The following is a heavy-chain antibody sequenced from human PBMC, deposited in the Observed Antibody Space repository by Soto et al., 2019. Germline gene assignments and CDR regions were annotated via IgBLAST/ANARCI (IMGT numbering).Heavy chain of an antibody. D-gene: IGHD3-3*01. J-gene: IGHJ4*02. Sequence: SLKVSCKASVYTFTSYGISWVRQAPGQGLEWMGWISAYNGNTNYAQKLQGRVTMTTDTSTSTAYMELRSLRSDDTAVYHCARVGGFGRFLEWLLVYWGQGTLVTASS. CDR1: VYTFTSYG. CDR3: ARVGGFGRFLEWLLVY. V-gene: IGHV1-18*01. CDR2: ISAYNGNT.